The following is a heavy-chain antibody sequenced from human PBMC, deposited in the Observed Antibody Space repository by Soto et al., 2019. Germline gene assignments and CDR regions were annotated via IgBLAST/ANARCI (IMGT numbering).Heavy chain of an antibody. CDR3: ARASRRLYDSSGYLNWFDP. CDR1: GGSISSSNW. Sequence: SETLSLTCAVSGGSISSSNWWSWVRQPPGKGLEWIGEIYHSGSTNYNPSLKSRVTISVDESKNQFSLKLSSVTAADTAVYYCARASRRLYDSSGYLNWFDPWGQGTLVTVSS. CDR2: IYHSGST. J-gene: IGHJ5*02. D-gene: IGHD3-22*01. V-gene: IGHV4-4*02.